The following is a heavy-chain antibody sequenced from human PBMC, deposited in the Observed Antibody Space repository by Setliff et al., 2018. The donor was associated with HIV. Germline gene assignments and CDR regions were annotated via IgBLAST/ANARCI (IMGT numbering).Heavy chain of an antibody. D-gene: IGHD2-8*01. CDR1: GDSISRSNYY. J-gene: IGHJ5*02. CDR3: ARKGWAQLIQGAWFGP. CDR2: ISSSGGT. V-gene: IGHV4-39*01. Sequence: SETLSLTCSVSGDSISRSNYYWGWTRQSPGKGLEWVGSISSSGGTSYSAASLKSRVTLSIDTSKNQFSLKLTSVTAADTAMYYCARKGWAQLIQGAWFGPWGQGVLVTVSS.